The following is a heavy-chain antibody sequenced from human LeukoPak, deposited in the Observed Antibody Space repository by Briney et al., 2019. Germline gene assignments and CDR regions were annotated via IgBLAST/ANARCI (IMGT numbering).Heavy chain of an antibody. CDR3: ASESRGLDAFDI. D-gene: IGHD3-10*01. CDR2: ISYDGSNK. J-gene: IGHJ3*02. V-gene: IGHV3-30*04. Sequence: QAGGSLRLSCSASGFTFSSYAMHWVRQAPGKGLEWVAVISYDGSNKYYADSVKGRFTISRDNSKNTLYLQMNSLRAEDTAVYYCASESRGLDAFDIWGQGTMVTVSS. CDR1: GFTFSSYA.